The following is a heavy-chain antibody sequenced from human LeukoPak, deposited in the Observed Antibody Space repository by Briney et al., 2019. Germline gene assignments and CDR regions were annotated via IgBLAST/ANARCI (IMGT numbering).Heavy chain of an antibody. CDR3: ARGRKVTATKYYYYMDV. CDR1: GYTFTSYD. J-gene: IGHJ6*03. CDR2: MNPNSGNT. Sequence: ASVKVSCKATGYTFTSYDINWVRQATGQGLEWMGWMNPNSGNTGYAQKFQGRVTITRNTSISTAYMELSSLRSEDTAVYYCARGRKVTATKYYYYMDVWGKGTTVTVSS. D-gene: IGHD2-21*02. V-gene: IGHV1-8*03.